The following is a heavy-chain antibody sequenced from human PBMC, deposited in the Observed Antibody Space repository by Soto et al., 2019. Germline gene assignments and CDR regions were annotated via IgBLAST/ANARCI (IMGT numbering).Heavy chain of an antibody. CDR3: ARAAGGGYCSGGSCYSRAFDI. V-gene: IGHV4-38-2*01. CDR2: IYHSGST. Sequence: ETLSLTCAVSGYSISSGYYWGWIRLPPGKGLEWIGSIYHSGSTYYNPSLKSRVTISVDTSKNQFSLKLSSVTAADTAVYYCARAAGGGYCSGGSCYSRAFDIWGQGTMVTVSS. D-gene: IGHD2-15*01. CDR1: GYSISSGYY. J-gene: IGHJ3*02.